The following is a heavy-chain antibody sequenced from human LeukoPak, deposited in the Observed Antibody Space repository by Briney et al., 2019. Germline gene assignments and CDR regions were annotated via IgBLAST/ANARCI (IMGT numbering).Heavy chain of an antibody. CDR3: ARDRESYDSSGLVLDY. CDR2: ISAYNGNT. CDR1: GYTFTSYG. D-gene: IGHD3-22*01. V-gene: IGHV1-18*01. Sequence: GASVKVSCKASGYTFTSYGISWVRQAPGQGLEWMGWISAYNGNTNYAQKLQGRVTMTTDTSTSTAYMELRSLRSDDTAVYYCARDRESYDSSGLVLDYWGQGTLVTVSS. J-gene: IGHJ4*02.